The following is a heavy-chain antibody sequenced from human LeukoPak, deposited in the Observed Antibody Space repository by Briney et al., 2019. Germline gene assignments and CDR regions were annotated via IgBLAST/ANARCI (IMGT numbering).Heavy chain of an antibody. V-gene: IGHV1-46*01. CDR3: AREYCSSTSCYAGDWFDP. Sequence: ASVKVSCKASGYTFTSYYMHWVRQAPGQGLEWMGIINPSGGSTSYAQKFQGRVTITADESTSTAYMELSSLRSEDTAVYYCAREYCSSTSCYAGDWFDPWGQGTLVTVSS. J-gene: IGHJ5*02. CDR1: GYTFTSYY. CDR2: INPSGGST. D-gene: IGHD2-2*01.